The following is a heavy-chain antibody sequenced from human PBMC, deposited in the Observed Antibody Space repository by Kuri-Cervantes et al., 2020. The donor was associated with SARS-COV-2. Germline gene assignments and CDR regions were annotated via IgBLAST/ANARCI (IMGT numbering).Heavy chain of an antibody. J-gene: IGHJ6*02. D-gene: IGHD3-10*01. Sequence: GGALGLSCAASGFTFSSYSMNWVRQAPGKGLEWVSSISSSSSYIYYADSVKGRFTISRDNAKNSLYLQMNSLRDEDTAVYCCAIIESSSDYYYYYGMDVWGQGTTVTVSS. V-gene: IGHV3-21*01. CDR3: AIIESSSDYYYYYGMDV. CDR2: ISSSSSYI. CDR1: GFTFSSYS.